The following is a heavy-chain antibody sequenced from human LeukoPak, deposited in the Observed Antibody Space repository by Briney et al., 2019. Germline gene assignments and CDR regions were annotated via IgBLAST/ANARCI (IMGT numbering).Heavy chain of an antibody. V-gene: IGHV1-18*01. CDR3: ARDVFWNDFWSSSDYYFDY. J-gene: IGHJ4*02. CDR1: GCTFTSYV. CDR2: ISAYNGNT. Sequence: ASVKVSCKASGCTFTSYVISWVRQAPGQGLEWMGWISAYNGNTNYAQKLQGRVTMTTDTSTSTAYMELRSLRSDDTAVYYCARDVFWNDFWSSSDYYFDYWGQGALVTVSS. D-gene: IGHD3-3*01.